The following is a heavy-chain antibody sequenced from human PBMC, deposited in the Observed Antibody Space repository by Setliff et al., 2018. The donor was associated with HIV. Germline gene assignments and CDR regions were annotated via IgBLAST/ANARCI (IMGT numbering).Heavy chain of an antibody. J-gene: IGHJ4*02. Sequence: GGSLRLSCEASGFTLSSTYMAWVRQAPGKGLEWVSTIYSGGSTYHADSVNGRFTLSRDISENALYLQIDSLRPEDTAVYYCARLRLYNSALDYWGQGTLVTVSS. CDR1: GFTLSSTY. CDR2: IYSGGST. CDR3: ARLRLYNSALDY. D-gene: IGHD3-10*01. V-gene: IGHV3-66*02.